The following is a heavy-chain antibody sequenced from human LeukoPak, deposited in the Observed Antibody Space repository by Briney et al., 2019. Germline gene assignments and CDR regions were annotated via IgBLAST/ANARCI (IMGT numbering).Heavy chain of an antibody. CDR3: ARDQGPYYFDY. Sequence: SETLSLTCTVSGGSISSSSYYWGWIRQPPGKGLEWIGSIYYSGSTYYNPSLKSRVTISVDTSKNQFSLKLGSVTAADTAVYYCARDQGPYYFDYWGQGTLVTVSS. V-gene: IGHV4-39*02. CDR2: IYYSGST. J-gene: IGHJ4*02. CDR1: GGSISSSSYY.